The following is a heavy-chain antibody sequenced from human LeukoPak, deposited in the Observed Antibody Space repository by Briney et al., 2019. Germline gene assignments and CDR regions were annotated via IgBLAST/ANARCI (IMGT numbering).Heavy chain of an antibody. CDR3: ARSSIAVAWN. CDR1: GFTFSSFW. D-gene: IGHD6-19*01. V-gene: IGHV3-7*01. Sequence: PGGSLRLSCAASGFTFSSFWMTWVRQAPGKGLEWVANIKQDGSEKYYVDSVKGRFTISRDNAKNSLYLQINSLRAEDTAIYYCARSSIAVAWNWGQGTLVTVSS. CDR2: IKQDGSEK. J-gene: IGHJ4*02.